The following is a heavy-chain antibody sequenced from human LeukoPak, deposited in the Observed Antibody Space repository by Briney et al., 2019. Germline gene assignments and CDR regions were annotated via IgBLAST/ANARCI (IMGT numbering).Heavy chain of an antibody. CDR2: INPNSGGT. D-gene: IGHD3-9*01. CDR1: GYTFTGYY. J-gene: IGHJ5*02. Sequence: ASVKVSCKASGYTFTGYYMHWVRRAPGQGLEWMGWINPNSGGTNYAQKFQGRVTMTRDTSISTAYMELSRLRSDDTAVYYCARGGYDILTGYSNIDPWGQGTLVTVSS. CDR3: ARGGYDILTGYSNIDP. V-gene: IGHV1-2*02.